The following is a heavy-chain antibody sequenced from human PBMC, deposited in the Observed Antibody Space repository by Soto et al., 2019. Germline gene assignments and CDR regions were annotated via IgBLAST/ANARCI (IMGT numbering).Heavy chain of an antibody. CDR2: ISSSSSYI. Sequence: GGSLRLSCAASGFTFSSYSMNWFRQAPGKGLEWVSSISSSSSYIYYADSVKGRFTISRDNAKNSLYLQMNSLRAEDTAVYYCARDAAIRVRSGSYYDPNPWGQRTLVTVPS. V-gene: IGHV3-21*01. CDR1: GFTFSSYS. CDR3: ARDAAIRVRSGSYYDPNP. J-gene: IGHJ5*02. D-gene: IGHD3-10*01.